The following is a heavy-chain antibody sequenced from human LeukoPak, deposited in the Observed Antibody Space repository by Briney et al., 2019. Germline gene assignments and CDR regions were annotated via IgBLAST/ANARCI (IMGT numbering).Heavy chain of an antibody. Sequence: GGSLRLSCAASGFSFSSYSMNWVRQAPGKGLEWISYITRDSSAINYADSVRGRITISRDNAKNSLYLQMNSLRAEDTAVYYCASTATSDSSAHDAFDIWGQGTMVTVSS. V-gene: IGHV3-48*04. CDR2: ITRDSSAI. CDR1: GFSFSSYS. J-gene: IGHJ3*02. D-gene: IGHD3-22*01. CDR3: ASTATSDSSAHDAFDI.